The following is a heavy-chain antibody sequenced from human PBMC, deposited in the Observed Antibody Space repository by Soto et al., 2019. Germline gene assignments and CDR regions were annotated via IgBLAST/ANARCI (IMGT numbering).Heavy chain of an antibody. D-gene: IGHD5-12*01. V-gene: IGHV4-59*01. CDR1: GGSISSYY. CDR3: ARLERWLQLWWFDP. J-gene: IGHJ5*02. CDR2: IYYSGST. Sequence: PSETLSLTCTVSGGSISSYYWSWIRQPPGKGLEWIGYIYYSGSTNYNPSLKSRVTISVDTSKNQFSLKLSSVTAADTAVYYCARLERWLQLWWFDPWGQGTLVTVS.